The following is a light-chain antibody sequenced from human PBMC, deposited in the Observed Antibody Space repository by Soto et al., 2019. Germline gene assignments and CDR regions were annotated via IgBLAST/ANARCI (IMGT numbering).Light chain of an antibody. CDR2: GAS. CDR1: QSVSSN. J-gene: IGKJ1*01. Sequence: EIVMTQSPATLSVSPGERATLSCRASQSVSSNLAWYQQKPGQAPRLLIYGASTRATGIPARFSGSGSGTEFTLTIRRLRSEDFAVNSGLESGTWLPSSLGQGTKVEIK. CDR3: LESGTWLPSS. V-gene: IGKV3-15*01.